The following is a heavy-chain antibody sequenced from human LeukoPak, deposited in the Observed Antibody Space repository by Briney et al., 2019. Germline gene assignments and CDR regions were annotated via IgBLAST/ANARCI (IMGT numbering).Heavy chain of an antibody. CDR1: GYTFTIYG. J-gene: IGHJ4*02. D-gene: IGHD5-12*01. Sequence: ASVTVSFKASGYTFTIYGINWVRQAPGQGLEWMGWISAYNGNTNYAQKLQGRVTMTTDTSTSTAYMELRSLRSDDTAVYYCARDDALVATGSFDYWGQGTLVTVSS. CDR3: ARDDALVATGSFDY. CDR2: ISAYNGNT. V-gene: IGHV1-18*01.